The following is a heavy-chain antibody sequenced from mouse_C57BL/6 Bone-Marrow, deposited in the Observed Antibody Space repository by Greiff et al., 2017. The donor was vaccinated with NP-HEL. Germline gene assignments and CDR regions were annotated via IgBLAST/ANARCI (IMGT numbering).Heavy chain of an antibody. D-gene: IGHD1-1*01. CDR3: ARFTTVVAPFAY. CDR1: GYTFTSYW. V-gene: IGHV1-59*01. CDR2: IDPSDSYT. Sequence: QVQLQQPGAELVRPGTSVKLSCKASGYTFTSYWMHWVKQRPGQGLEWIGVIDPSDSYTNYNQKFKGKATLTVDTSSSTAYMQLSSLTSEDSAVYYCARFTTVVAPFAYWGQGTLVTVSA. J-gene: IGHJ3*01.